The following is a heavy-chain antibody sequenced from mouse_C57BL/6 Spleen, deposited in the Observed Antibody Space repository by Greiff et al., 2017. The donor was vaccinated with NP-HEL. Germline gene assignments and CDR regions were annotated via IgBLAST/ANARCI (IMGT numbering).Heavy chain of an antibody. D-gene: IGHD1-1*01. CDR2: ISSGSSTI. J-gene: IGHJ1*03. V-gene: IGHV5-17*01. CDR1: GFTFSDYG. CDR3: ARNPYFYGSSYRYFDV. Sequence: EVQLVESGGGLVKPGGSLKLSCAASGFTFSDYGMHWVRQAPEKGLEWVAYISSGSSTIYYADTVKGRFTISRDNAKNTLFLQMTSLRSEDTAMYYGARNPYFYGSSYRYFDVWGTGTTVTVSS.